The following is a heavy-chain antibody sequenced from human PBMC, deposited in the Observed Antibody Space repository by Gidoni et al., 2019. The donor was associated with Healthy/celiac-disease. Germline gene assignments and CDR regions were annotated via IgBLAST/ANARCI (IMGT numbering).Heavy chain of an antibody. CDR1: GGSISSGDYY. CDR3: AAYSGYDLETFDY. J-gene: IGHJ4*02. D-gene: IGHD5-12*01. Sequence: QVQLQESGPGLVKPSQTLSLTCTVSGGSISSGDYYWSWIRQPPGKGLEWIGYIYYSGSTYYNPSLKSRVTISVDTSKNQFSLKLSSVTAAYTAVYYFAAYSGYDLETFDYWGQGTLVTVSS. CDR2: IYYSGST. V-gene: IGHV4-30-4*01.